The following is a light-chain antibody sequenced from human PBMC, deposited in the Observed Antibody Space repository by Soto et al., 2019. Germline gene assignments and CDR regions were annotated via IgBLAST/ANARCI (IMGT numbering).Light chain of an antibody. V-gene: IGKV1-5*03. Sequence: DIQMTQSPSTLSASVGDRVTITCRASQSISSWLAWYQQKPGQAPKILIYKASSLESGVPSRFSGSGSWTEFTLTISSLQPDDFATYYCQQYNSYPSFGGGTKVEIK. CDR3: QQYNSYPS. CDR1: QSISSW. CDR2: KAS. J-gene: IGKJ4*01.